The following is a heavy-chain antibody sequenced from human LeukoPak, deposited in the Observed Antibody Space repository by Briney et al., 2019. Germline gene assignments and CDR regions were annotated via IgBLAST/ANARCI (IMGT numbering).Heavy chain of an antibody. J-gene: IGHJ4*02. CDR2: IVVGSGNT. D-gene: IGHD5-12*01. V-gene: IGHV1-58*01. Sequence: SVKVPCKASGFTFTSSAVQWVRQARGQRLEWIGWIVVGSGNTNYAQKFQERVTITRDMSTSTAYMELSSLRSEDTAVYYCAAERGYSGYDDGDRYFDYWGQGTLVTVSS. CDR1: GFTFTSSA. CDR3: AAERGYSGYDDGDRYFDY.